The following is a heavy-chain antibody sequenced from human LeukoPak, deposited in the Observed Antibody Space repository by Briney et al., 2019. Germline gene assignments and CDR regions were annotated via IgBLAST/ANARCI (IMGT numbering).Heavy chain of an antibody. CDR1: RFTFSSYA. J-gene: IGHJ4*02. CDR3: AKSKTERYFDY. V-gene: IGHV3-23*01. CDR2: ISSGGST. Sequence: GGSLRLSCAASRFTFSSYAMSWVRQAPGKGLEWVSVISSGGSTYYADSVKGRFTISRDNSKNTLYLQMNSLRAEDTAVYYCAKSKTERYFDYWGQGTLVTVSS.